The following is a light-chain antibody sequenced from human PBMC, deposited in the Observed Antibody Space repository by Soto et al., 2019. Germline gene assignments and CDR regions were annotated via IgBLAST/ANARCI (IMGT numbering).Light chain of an antibody. CDR3: LLSYSGARVV. Sequence: QAVVTQEPSLTVSPGGTVTLTCGSSTGAVTSGHYPYWFQQKPGQAPRTLIYDTSNKHSWTPARFSGSLLGGKAALTLSGAQPEDEAEYYCLLSYSGARVVFGGGTNVTVL. CDR1: TGAVTSGHY. CDR2: DTS. J-gene: IGLJ2*01. V-gene: IGLV7-46*01.